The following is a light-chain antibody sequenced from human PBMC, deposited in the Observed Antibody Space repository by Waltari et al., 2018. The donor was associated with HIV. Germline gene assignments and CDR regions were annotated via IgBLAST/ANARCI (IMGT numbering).Light chain of an antibody. J-gene: IGLJ1*01. CDR2: YGS. Sequence: SYVLTQPPSVSVAPGKTARITCGGNNIGRRSVHWYQQKPGQAPMLVMYYGSDRPSGIPARFSVSNSVNTATLTISRIEAGDEADYFCQVWDSSSDHHVFGTGTKVTVL. CDR1: NIGRRS. V-gene: IGLV3-21*04. CDR3: QVWDSSSDHHV.